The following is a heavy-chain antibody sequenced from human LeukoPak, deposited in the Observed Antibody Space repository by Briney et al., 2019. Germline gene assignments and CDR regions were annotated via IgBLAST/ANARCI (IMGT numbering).Heavy chain of an antibody. Sequence: GALVKVSCKASGYTFTSYGISWVRQAPGQGLEWMGWISAYNGNTNYAQKLQGRVTMTTDTSTSTAYMELRSLRSDDTAVYYCARVVAVAGTALFDYWGQGTLVTVSS. CDR2: ISAYNGNT. V-gene: IGHV1-18*01. D-gene: IGHD6-19*01. J-gene: IGHJ4*02. CDR3: ARVVAVAGTALFDY. CDR1: GYTFTSYG.